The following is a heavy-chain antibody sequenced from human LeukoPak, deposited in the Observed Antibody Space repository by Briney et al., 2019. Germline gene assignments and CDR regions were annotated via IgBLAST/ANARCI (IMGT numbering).Heavy chain of an antibody. CDR3: AKIATTMIVVVNNFDY. CDR2: INSDGSST. D-gene: IGHD3-22*01. J-gene: IGHJ4*02. V-gene: IGHV3-74*01. CDR1: GFTFSTYW. Sequence: GGSLRLSCAASGFTFSTYWMHWVRQAPGKGLVWVSRINSDGSSTSYADSVKGRFTISRDNAKNTLYLQMNSLRAEDTAVYYCAKIATTMIVVVNNFDYWGQGTLVTVSS.